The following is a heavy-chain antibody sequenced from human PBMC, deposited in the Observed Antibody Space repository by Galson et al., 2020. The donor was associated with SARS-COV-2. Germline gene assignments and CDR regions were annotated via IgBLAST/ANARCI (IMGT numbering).Heavy chain of an antibody. D-gene: IGHD2-2*01. V-gene: IGHV3-49*04. CDR1: GFTFGDYA. J-gene: IGHJ4*02. Sequence: GGSLRLSCRASGFTFGDYAMRWVRQAPGKGLEWVALVRSNDFGGTTEYAASVGGRFIVSRDNFENIAYLQMNNLNPEDTAFYYCCRGQTVPGAKYYCDHWGQGTLVTVSS. CDR3: CRGQTVPGAKYYCDH. CDR2: VRSNDFGGTT.